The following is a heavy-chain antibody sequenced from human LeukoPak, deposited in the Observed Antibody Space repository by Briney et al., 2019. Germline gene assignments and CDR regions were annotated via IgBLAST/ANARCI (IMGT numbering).Heavy chain of an antibody. D-gene: IGHD7-27*01. V-gene: IGHV3-30-3*01. CDR2: IPYDGSNK. CDR3: ARKSGDH. CDR1: GFTFSSYA. Sequence: GRSLRLSCAASGFTFSSYAMHWVRQAPGKGLEWVAVIPYDGSNKYYADSVKGRFTISRDNSKNTLYLRMNSLRAEDTAVYYCARKSGDHWGQGTLVTVSS. J-gene: IGHJ4*02.